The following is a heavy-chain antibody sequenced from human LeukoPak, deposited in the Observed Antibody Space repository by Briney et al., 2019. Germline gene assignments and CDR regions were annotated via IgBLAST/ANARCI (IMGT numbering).Heavy chain of an antibody. D-gene: IGHD3-3*01. CDR2: IIPILGIA. CDR1: GGTFSSYA. V-gene: IGHV1-69*04. Sequence: ASVKVSCKASGGTFSSYAIRWVRQAPGQGLEWMGRIIPILGIANYAQKFQGRVTITADKSTSTAYMELSSLRPEDTAVYYCAREVITIFGVVIQRWLDPWGQGTLVTVSS. CDR3: AREVITIFGVVIQRWLDP. J-gene: IGHJ5*02.